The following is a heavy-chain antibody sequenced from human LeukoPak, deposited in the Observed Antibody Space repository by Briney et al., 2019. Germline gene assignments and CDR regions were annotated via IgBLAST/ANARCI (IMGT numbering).Heavy chain of an antibody. J-gene: IGHJ4*02. CDR1: GYTFTSYG. CDR2: ISAYNGNT. CDR3: AKESLRVVPSATFDY. Sequence: ASVKVSCKASGYTFTSYGISWVRQAPGQGLEWMGWISAYNGNTNYAQKLQGRVTVTTDTSTSTAYMELRSLRSDDTAVYYCAKESLRVVPSATFDYWGQGTLVTVSS. V-gene: IGHV1-18*01. D-gene: IGHD2-2*01.